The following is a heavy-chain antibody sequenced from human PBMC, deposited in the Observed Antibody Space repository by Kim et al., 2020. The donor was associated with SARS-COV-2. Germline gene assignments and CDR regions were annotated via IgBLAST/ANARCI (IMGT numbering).Heavy chain of an antibody. V-gene: IGHV3-23*01. CDR3: AKLAGSLSEDPTVSDY. CDR1: GFTFTSCG. D-gene: IGHD3-10*01. CDR2: ISGRDSTT. Sequence: GGSLRLSCAASGFTFTSCGMSWVRQAPGKGLEWVSTISGRDSTTHYADSVKGRFTVSRDNSKNTLYLQMNTLRAEDTAVYYCAKLAGSLSEDPTVSDYWGQGTLVAVSS. J-gene: IGHJ4*02.